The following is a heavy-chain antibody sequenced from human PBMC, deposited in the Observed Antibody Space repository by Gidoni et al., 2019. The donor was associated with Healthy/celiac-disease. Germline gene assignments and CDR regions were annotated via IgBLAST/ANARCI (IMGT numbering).Heavy chain of an antibody. CDR3: AKTGIVVVPADMGYFQH. V-gene: IGHV3-23*01. J-gene: IGHJ1*01. CDR1: GFTFSSYA. Sequence: EVQLLESGGGLVQPGGSLRLSCAASGFTFSSYAMSWVRQAPGKGLGWVSAISGSGGSTYYADSVKGRFTISRDNSKNTLYLQMNSLRAEDTAVYYCAKTGIVVVPADMGYFQHWGQGTLVTVSS. D-gene: IGHD2-2*01. CDR2: ISGSGGST.